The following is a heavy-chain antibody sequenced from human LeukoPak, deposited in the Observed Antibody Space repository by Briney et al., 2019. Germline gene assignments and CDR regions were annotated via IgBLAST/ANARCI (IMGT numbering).Heavy chain of an antibody. V-gene: IGHV3-13*04. Sequence: GGSLRLSCAASGFTLSSYDMHWLRQATGKGLEWVSGIGTAGDTYYPDSVKGRFTISRENAKNALYLQMNSLRVGDTAVYYCASVDSSGLSDWGQGTLVTVSS. CDR3: ASVDSSGLSD. D-gene: IGHD3-22*01. J-gene: IGHJ4*02. CDR2: IGTAGDT. CDR1: GFTLSSYD.